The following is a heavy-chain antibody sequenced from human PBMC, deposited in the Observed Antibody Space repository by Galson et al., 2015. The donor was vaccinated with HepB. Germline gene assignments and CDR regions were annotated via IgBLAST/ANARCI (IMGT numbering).Heavy chain of an antibody. J-gene: IGHJ4*02. CDR1: GFNFGWHW. V-gene: IGHV3-7*01. CDR2: IKQDGSET. Sequence: SLRLSCAASGFNFGWHWMSWVRQAPGKGLEWVANIKQDGSETYYVDSVKGRFTISRDNAETSLHLQMNSLRAEDTAIYYCAREGIWGQGTLVTVSS. CDR3: AREGI.